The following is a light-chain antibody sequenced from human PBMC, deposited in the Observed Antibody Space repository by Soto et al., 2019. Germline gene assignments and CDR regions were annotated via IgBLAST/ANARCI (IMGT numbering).Light chain of an antibody. CDR1: QSVNTN. V-gene: IGKV3-20*01. J-gene: IGKJ5*01. CDR2: GAS. CDR3: QQYGHSPIT. Sequence: EIVFTQSPGTLSFSPGERATLSCRASQSVNTNLAWYQQKPGQAPRLLISGASSRATGIPDRFSGSGSGTDFTLTISRLEPEDFALYYCQQYGHSPITFGQGTRLEIK.